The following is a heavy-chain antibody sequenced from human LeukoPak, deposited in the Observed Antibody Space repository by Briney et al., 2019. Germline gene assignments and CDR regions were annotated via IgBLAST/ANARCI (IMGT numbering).Heavy chain of an antibody. D-gene: IGHD1-26*01. Sequence: ASVKVSCKASGYTFTGYYMHWVRQAPGQGLEWMGWINPNSGGTNYAQKFQGRVTMTRDTSISTAYMELSRLRSDDTAVYYCARDRPKGLGIVGVLGYWGQGTLVTVSS. CDR3: ARDRPKGLGIVGVLGY. V-gene: IGHV1-2*02. J-gene: IGHJ4*02. CDR1: GYTFTGYY. CDR2: INPNSGGT.